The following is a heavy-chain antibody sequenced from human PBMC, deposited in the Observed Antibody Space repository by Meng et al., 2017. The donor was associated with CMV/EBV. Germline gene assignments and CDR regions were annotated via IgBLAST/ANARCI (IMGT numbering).Heavy chain of an antibody. Sequence: GESLKISCAASGFTFSNAWMSWVRQAPGKGLEWVGRIKSKTDGGTTDYVAPVKGRFTISRDDSKNTLYLQMNSLKTEDTAVYYGTTDSIVGATVFDYWGQGTLVTVSS. V-gene: IGHV3-15*01. CDR3: TTDSIVGATVFDY. J-gene: IGHJ4*02. D-gene: IGHD1-26*01. CDR2: IKSKTDGGTT. CDR1: GFTFSNAW.